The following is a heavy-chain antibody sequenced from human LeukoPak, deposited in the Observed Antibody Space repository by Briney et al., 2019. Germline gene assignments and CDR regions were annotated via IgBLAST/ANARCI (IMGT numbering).Heavy chain of an antibody. CDR2: ISSSSSYI. D-gene: IGHD3-22*01. CDR1: GFTFSSYS. J-gene: IGHJ4*02. V-gene: IGHV3-21*01. CDR3: ARDGTYYYDSSGYYYSDY. Sequence: PGGSLRLSRAASGFTFSSYSMNWVRQAPGKGLEWVSSISSSSSYIYYADSVKGRFTISRDNAKNSLYLQMNSLRAEDTAVYYCARDGTYYYDSSGYYYSDYWGQGTLVTVSS.